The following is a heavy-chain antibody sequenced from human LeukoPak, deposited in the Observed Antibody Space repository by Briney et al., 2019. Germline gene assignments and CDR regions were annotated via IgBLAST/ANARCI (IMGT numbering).Heavy chain of an antibody. D-gene: IGHD1-26*01. J-gene: IGHJ2*01. Sequence: ASVKASCKASGYTFTGYYMLWVRQAPGQGLEWMGWINPNSGGTNYAQKFQGRVTMTRDTSISTAYMELSRLRSDDTAVYYCARDWEGLGEYWYFDLWGRGTLVTVSS. CDR1: GYTFTGYY. CDR3: ARDWEGLGEYWYFDL. V-gene: IGHV1-2*02. CDR2: INPNSGGT.